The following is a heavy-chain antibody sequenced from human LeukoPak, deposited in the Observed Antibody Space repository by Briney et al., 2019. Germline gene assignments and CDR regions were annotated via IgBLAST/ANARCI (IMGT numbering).Heavy chain of an antibody. CDR3: ARVYSRVGPFDY. D-gene: IGHD5-18*01. Sequence: GGSLRLSCAASGFTFSDYSMNWVRQAPGKGLEWVSSISSSSPYIYYTDSVKGRFTISRDNAKDSLYLQMNSLRAEDTAVYYCARVYSRVGPFDYWGQGTLVTVSS. V-gene: IGHV3-21*01. J-gene: IGHJ4*02. CDR1: GFTFSDYS. CDR2: ISSSSPYI.